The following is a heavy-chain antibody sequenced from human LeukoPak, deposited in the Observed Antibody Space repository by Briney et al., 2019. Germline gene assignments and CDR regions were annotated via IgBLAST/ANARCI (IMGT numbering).Heavy chain of an antibody. CDR2: ITSTNSYI. D-gene: IGHD6-13*01. CDR3: ARGFEQQLCDS. CDR1: GFTFSSYA. J-gene: IGHJ4*02. Sequence: PGGSLRLSCAASGFTFSSYAMSWVRQAPGKGLEWVSSITSTNSYIYNADSLKGRFTISRDNARSSLYLQMNSLRAEDTAVYYCARGFEQQLCDSWGQGTLVTVSS. V-gene: IGHV3-21*01.